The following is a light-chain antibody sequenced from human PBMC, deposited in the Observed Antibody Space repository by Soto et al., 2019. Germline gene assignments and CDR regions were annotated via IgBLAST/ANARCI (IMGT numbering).Light chain of an antibody. CDR3: HHFGSPQT. J-gene: IGKJ1*01. CDR1: ESVRSTY. V-gene: IGKV3-20*01. CDR2: GAS. Sequence: DIVLTQSPGTLSLSPGYRSSLSCRASESVRSTYLSWYQQKAGQAPRLLINGASNRAAGIPVRFAGSGSGTDFTLTIDRLEPEDFAVYYCHHFGSPQTFGQGTKGDIK.